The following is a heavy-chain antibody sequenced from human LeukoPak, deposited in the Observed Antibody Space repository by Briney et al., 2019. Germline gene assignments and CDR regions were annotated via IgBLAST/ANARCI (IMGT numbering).Heavy chain of an antibody. J-gene: IGHJ1*01. CDR2: IYSDGNT. CDR3: VREREGSNSEH. CDR1: GFTFSSYG. D-gene: IGHD1-26*01. V-gene: IGHV3-53*01. Sequence: GGSLRLSCAASGFTFSSYGMHWVRQAPGMGLEWVSTIYSDGNTYYPDSVKGRFTISRDGSKNTLYLQLNSLRTEDTAIYYCVREREGSNSEHWGQGTLVTVSS.